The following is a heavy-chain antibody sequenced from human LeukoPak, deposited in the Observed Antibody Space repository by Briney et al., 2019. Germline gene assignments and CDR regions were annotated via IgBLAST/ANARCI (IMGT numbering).Heavy chain of an antibody. V-gene: IGHV3-53*01. CDR1: GFAVSSNY. CDR3: AKPVGFWSGYYDY. J-gene: IGHJ4*02. Sequence: GGSLRLSCAASGFAVSSNYMSWVRQAPGKGLEWVSVIYSGGSTYYADSVKGRFTISRDNSKNTLYLQMNSLRAEDTAVYYCAKPVGFWSGYYDYWGQGTLVTVSS. CDR2: IYSGGST. D-gene: IGHD3-3*01.